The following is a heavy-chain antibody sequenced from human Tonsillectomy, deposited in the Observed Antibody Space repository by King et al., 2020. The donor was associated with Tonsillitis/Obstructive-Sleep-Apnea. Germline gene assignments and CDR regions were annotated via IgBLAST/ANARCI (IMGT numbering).Heavy chain of an antibody. CDR1: GGSVSSGSYS. Sequence: MQLQESGPGLVKPSETLSLTCTVSGGSVSSGSYSWSWIRQPPGKGLEWIGYIYYIGITKHNPSLKGRVTISVDTSKNQFSLKLSSVTAADTAVYHCARTPPRYCSSTSCYGVAWGQGTLVTVSS. D-gene: IGHD2-2*01. CDR2: IYYIGIT. CDR3: ARTPPRYCSSTSCYGVA. J-gene: IGHJ4*02. V-gene: IGHV4-61*01.